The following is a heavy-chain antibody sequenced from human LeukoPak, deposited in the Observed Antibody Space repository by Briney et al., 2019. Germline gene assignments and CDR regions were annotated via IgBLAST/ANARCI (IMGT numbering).Heavy chain of an antibody. CDR1: GFTFSSYA. J-gene: IGHJ4*02. D-gene: IGHD3-22*01. Sequence: GGSLRLSCAASGFTFSSYAMSWVRQAPGKGLEWVSAISGSGSSTYYADSVKDRFTISRDNSKNTLSLQMNSLRAEDTAVYYCAKGGSFYDSSGYADYWGQGTLVTVSS. CDR2: ISGSGSST. CDR3: AKGGSFYDSSGYADY. V-gene: IGHV3-23*01.